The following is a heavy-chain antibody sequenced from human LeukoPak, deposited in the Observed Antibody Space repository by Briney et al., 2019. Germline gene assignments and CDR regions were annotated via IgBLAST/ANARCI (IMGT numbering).Heavy chain of an antibody. CDR3: ARATRMPDFDC. Sequence: PSETLSLTCTVSGGSISNYYWNWIRQPAGNGLEWIGRIYTSGSTYYNPSLKSRVTMSVDTSKNHFSLKLTSVTAADTAMYYCARATRMPDFDCWGQGTLVTVSS. CDR2: IYTSGST. V-gene: IGHV4-4*07. CDR1: GGSISNYY. D-gene: IGHD2-2*01. J-gene: IGHJ4*02.